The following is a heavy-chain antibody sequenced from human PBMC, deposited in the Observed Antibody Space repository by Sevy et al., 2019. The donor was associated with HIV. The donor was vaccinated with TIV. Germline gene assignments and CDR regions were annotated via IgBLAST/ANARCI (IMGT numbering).Heavy chain of an antibody. CDR2: ISYDGSNK. D-gene: IGHD1-26*01. CDR1: GFTFSSYA. J-gene: IGHJ4*02. Sequence: GGSLRLSCVASGFTFSSYAMHWVRQAPGKGLEWVAVISYDGSNKYYADSVKGRFTISRDNSKNTLYLQMNSLRAEDTAVYYCARDFTEGLLGGHLFDYWGQGTLVTVSS. CDR3: ARDFTEGLLGGHLFDY. V-gene: IGHV3-30-3*01.